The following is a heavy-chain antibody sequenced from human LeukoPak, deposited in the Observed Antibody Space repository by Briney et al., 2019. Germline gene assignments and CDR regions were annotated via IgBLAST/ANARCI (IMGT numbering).Heavy chain of an antibody. CDR2: IYYSGST. D-gene: IGHD3-22*01. V-gene: IGHV4-39*02. CDR3: AREDYYDSSGYYFFDY. CDR1: GGSISSSSHY. J-gene: IGHJ4*02. Sequence: SETLSLTCTVSGGSISSSSHYWAWVRRPPGMGLEWIGSIYYSGSTYYNPSLKSRVTISVDTSKNQFSLKLSSVTAADTAVYYRAREDYYDSSGYYFFDYWGQGTLVTVSS.